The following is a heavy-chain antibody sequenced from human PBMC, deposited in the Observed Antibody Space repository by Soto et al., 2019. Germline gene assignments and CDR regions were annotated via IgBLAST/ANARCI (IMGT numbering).Heavy chain of an antibody. CDR1: GGSISSSNSY. V-gene: IGHV4-39*07. J-gene: IGHJ5*02. Sequence: SETLSLTCTVSGGSISSSNSYWCWIRQPPGKGLEWIGSIYYSGSTYYNPSLKSRVSISVDTSKNQFSLKLSSVTAADTAVYYCARALYSYGPKFDPWGQGTLVT. CDR3: ARALYSYGPKFDP. D-gene: IGHD5-18*01. CDR2: IYYSGST.